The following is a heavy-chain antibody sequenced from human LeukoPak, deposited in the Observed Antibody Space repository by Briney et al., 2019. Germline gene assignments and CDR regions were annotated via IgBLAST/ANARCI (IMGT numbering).Heavy chain of an antibody. CDR1: GCNFRANW. CDR3: ARGVTRYNWFDL. V-gene: IGHV5-51*01. J-gene: IGHJ5*02. Sequence: GEALEISCRSFGCNFRANWIGWGRQLPGKGLEWMGIIYPADSDTYYSPSFQGQVTISADKSISTTYLQWSSLKASDSAMYYCARGVTRYNWFDLWGQGTLVTVSS. D-gene: IGHD4-23*01. CDR2: IYPADSDT.